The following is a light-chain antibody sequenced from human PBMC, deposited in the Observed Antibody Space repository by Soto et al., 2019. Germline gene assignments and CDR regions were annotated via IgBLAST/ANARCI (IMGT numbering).Light chain of an antibody. CDR2: SAS. J-gene: IGKJ1*01. CDR3: QQYYRYTWM. Sequence: DIQMTQSPSSLSASIGDRVTITGRASQGISTYFGWYQQKAGKVPQSMIYSASNLQSGVPSRFSPSGSGTEFNLTITEMHPDDCATYDGQQYYRYTWMFGQGTKVDIK. CDR1: QGISTY. V-gene: IGKV1-16*01.